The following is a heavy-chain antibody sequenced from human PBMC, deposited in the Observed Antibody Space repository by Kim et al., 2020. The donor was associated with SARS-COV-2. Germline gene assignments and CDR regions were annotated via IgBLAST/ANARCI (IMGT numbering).Heavy chain of an antibody. CDR3: ARGGGYGYFDY. J-gene: IGHJ4*02. V-gene: IGHV4-34*01. Sequence: SETLSLTCAVYGGSFSGYYWSWIRQPPGKGLEWIGEINHSGSTNYNPSLKSRVTISVDTSKNQFSLKLSSVTAADTAVYYCARGGGYGYFDYWGQGTLVTVSS. CDR1: GGSFSGYY. CDR2: INHSGST. D-gene: IGHD5-12*01.